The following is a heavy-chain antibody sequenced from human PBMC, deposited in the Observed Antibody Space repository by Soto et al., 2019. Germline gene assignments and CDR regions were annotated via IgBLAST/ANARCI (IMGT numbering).Heavy chain of an antibody. CDR3: ARQSNGANYYYYGTDV. CDR1: GYSFTSYW. J-gene: IGHJ6*02. CDR2: IYPGDSDT. D-gene: IGHD2-8*01. Sequence: GESLKISCKGSGYSFTSYWIGWVRQMPGKGLEWMGIIYPGDSDTRYSPSFQGQVTISADKSISTAYLQWSSLKASDTAMYYCARQSNGANYYYYGTDVWGQGTTVTSP. V-gene: IGHV5-51*01.